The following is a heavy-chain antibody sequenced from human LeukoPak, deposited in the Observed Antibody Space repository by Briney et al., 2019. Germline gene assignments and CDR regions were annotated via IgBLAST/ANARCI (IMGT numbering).Heavy chain of an antibody. CDR1: GFTFRTYW. CDR2: MNRDGSEI. Sequence: GGSLRLSCAASGFTFRTYWMSWARQAPGKGLEWVANMNRDGSEINYVDSVKGRFTISRDDAKNSLYLQMMSLRVEDTAVYYCARGEWELGYWGQGTLVTVSS. V-gene: IGHV3-7*02. CDR3: ARGEWELGY. D-gene: IGHD1-26*01. J-gene: IGHJ4*02.